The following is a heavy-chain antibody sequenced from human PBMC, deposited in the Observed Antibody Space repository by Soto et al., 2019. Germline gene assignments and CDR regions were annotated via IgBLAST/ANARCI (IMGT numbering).Heavy chain of an antibody. D-gene: IGHD3-10*01. CDR2: IIPIFGTA. CDR3: AKTTMFRGPSQYYYGMDV. J-gene: IGHJ6*02. V-gene: IGHV1-69*13. Sequence: SVKVCCKASGGTFSSYAISWVRQAPGQGLEWMGGIIPIFGTANYAQQFQGRLTITAHESTSTAYIELSSLRSEDTAVYYCAKTTMFRGPSQYYYGMDVWGQGTTATVS. CDR1: GGTFSSYA.